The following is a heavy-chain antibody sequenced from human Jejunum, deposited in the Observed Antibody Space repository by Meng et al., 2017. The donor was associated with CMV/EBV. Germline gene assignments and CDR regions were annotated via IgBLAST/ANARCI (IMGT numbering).Heavy chain of an antibody. D-gene: IGHD2-21*01. V-gene: IGHV3-74*01. Sequence: CAASRFTFGTKWMHWVRQAPGKGLVWVSRIDSDGSTTSYADSVKGRFTISRDNAKNTLYLEMNSLRVGDTAVYYCAAYTNDALDIWGQGTMVTVSS. CDR3: AAYTNDALDI. J-gene: IGHJ3*02. CDR2: IDSDGSTT. CDR1: RFTFGTKW.